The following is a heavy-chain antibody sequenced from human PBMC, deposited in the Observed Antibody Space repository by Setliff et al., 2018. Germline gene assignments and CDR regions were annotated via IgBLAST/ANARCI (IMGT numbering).Heavy chain of an antibody. V-gene: IGHV1-8*03. J-gene: IGHJ2*01. CDR3: ARRRASGGYFEVWYSDL. CDR1: GYTFMSYD. D-gene: IGHD3-22*01. Sequence: ASVKVSCKASGYTFMSYDINWVRQATGQGLEWVGWMDPNSGNTAYGRKFQDRVTITRNTSISTAYMELSSLRSEDTAVYYCARRRASGGYFEVWYSDLWGRGTLVTVSS. CDR2: MDPNSGNT.